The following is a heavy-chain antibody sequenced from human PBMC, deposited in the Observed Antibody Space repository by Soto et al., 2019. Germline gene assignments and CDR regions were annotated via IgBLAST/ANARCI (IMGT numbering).Heavy chain of an antibody. D-gene: IGHD2-2*01. CDR2: IKQDGSEK. CDR1: GFTFSSYW. CDR3: ASLGCSSTSCTYYYYGMDV. Sequence: PGGSLRLSCAASGFTFSSYWISWVRQAPGKGLEWVANIKQDGSEKYYVDSVKGRFTISRDNARNSLYLQMNSLRAEDTAVYYCASLGCSSTSCTYYYYGMDVWGQGTTVTVSS. J-gene: IGHJ6*02. V-gene: IGHV3-7*03.